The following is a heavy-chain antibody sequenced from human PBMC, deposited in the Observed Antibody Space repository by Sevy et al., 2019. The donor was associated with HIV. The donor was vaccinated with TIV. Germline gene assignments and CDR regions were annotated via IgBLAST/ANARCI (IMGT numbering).Heavy chain of an antibody. CDR3: AKGNYYGSGSALDY. V-gene: IGHV3-23*01. CDR2: ISGSGGST. Sequence: GGSLRLSCAASGFTFSSYAMSWVRQAPGKGLEWVSAISGSGGSTYYADSVKGRFTISRDNSKNTLYLQMNSLRAEDTAVYCCAKGNYYGSGSALDYWGQGTLVTVSS. CDR1: GFTFSSYA. J-gene: IGHJ4*02. D-gene: IGHD3-10*01.